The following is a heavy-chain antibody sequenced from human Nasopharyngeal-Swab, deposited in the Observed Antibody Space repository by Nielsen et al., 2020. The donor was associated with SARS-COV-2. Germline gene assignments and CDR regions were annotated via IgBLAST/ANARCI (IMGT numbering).Heavy chain of an antibody. CDR3: ARMPLGYGGNSPSTN. CDR2: VDSSGST. D-gene: IGHD4-23*01. V-gene: IGHV4-59*12. CDR1: GGSISSYY. Sequence: LRLSCTVSGGSISSYYWSWIRQPPGKGLEWIWCVDSSGSTNYKPSPKSRVTISVDTSKNQFSLKLSSVTAVYTAVYYCARMPLGYGGNSPSTNWGQGTLVTVSS. J-gene: IGHJ4*02.